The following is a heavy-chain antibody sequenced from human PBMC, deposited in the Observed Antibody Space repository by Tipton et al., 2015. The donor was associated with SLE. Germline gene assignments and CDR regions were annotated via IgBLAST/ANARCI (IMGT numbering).Heavy chain of an antibody. CDR2: IYHMGSP. V-gene: IGHV4-31*03. J-gene: IGHJ5*02. CDR1: GGSISSGGYY. CDR3: ARYLKGEYFDP. Sequence: TLSLTCTVSGGSISSGGYYWSGIRQLPGQGLEWIGYIYHMGSPYYNPSLKSRVSMSVDTSKNQFSLRLTSVTAADTAVYFCARYLKGEYFDPWGQGTLVTVSS. D-gene: IGHD4-17*01.